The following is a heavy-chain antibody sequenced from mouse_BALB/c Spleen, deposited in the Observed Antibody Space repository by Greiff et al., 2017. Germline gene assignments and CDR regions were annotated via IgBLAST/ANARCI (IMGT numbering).Heavy chain of an antibody. CDR1: GFTFSSYA. V-gene: IGHV5-6-5*01. Sequence: EVNVVESGGGLVKPGGSLKLSCAASGFTFSSYAMSWVRQTPEKRLEWVASISSGGSTYYPDSVKGRFTISRDNARNILYLQMSSLRSEDTAMYYCAIYGYDVWFAYWGQGTLVTVSA. CDR3: AIYGYDVWFAY. CDR2: ISSGGST. D-gene: IGHD2-2*01. J-gene: IGHJ3*01.